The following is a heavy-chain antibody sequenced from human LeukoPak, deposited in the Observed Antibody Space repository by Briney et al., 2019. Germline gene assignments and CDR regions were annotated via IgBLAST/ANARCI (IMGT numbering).Heavy chain of an antibody. CDR1: AFTLSRYG. CDR3: ARDDGCYHGEY. J-gene: IGHJ4*02. D-gene: IGHD2-15*01. CDR2: IWYVGSNK. V-gene: IGHV3-33*01. Sequence: GQSMRLASAAAAFTLSRYGMQWVSQAQGKGLEWEAVIWYVGSNKYYADSVKGRITISTDNSNNMLYLRMNSQRAEVTSVSCCARDDGCYHGEYWGQGTLVTVSS.